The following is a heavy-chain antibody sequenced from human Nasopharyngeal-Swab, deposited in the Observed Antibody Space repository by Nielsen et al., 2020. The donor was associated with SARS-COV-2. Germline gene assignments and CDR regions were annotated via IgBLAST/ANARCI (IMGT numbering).Heavy chain of an antibody. Sequence: ASVQVSCKASGYTFISYGISWVRQAPGQGLEWMGWISTYNGDTNYGQKFQGRVTMTTDTATNTAYMELRSLRSDDTAVYHCARDLFVWGSYRNFDYWGQGTRVTVSP. J-gene: IGHJ4*02. CDR1: GYTFISYG. D-gene: IGHD3-16*02. CDR3: ARDLFVWGSYRNFDY. CDR2: ISTYNGDT. V-gene: IGHV1-18*04.